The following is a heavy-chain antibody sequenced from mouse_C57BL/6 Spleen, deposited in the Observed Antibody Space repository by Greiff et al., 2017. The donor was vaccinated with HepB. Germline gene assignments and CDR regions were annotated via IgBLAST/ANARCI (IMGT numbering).Heavy chain of an antibody. D-gene: IGHD1-1*01. CDR3: ARQVMCSYGSRDDYYAMDY. CDR2: IWSDGST. CDR1: GFSLTSYG. J-gene: IGHJ4*01. Sequence: VKLMESGPGLVAPSQSLSITCTVSGFSLTSYGVHWVRQPPGKGLEWLVVIWSDGSTTYNSALKSRLSISKDNSKSQVFLKMNSLQTDDTAMYYCARQVMCSYGSRDDYYAMDYWGQGTSVTVSS. V-gene: IGHV2-6-1*01.